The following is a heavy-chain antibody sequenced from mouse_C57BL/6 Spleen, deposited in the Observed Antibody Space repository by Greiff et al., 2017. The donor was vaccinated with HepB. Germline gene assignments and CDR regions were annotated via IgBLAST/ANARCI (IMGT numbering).Heavy chain of an antibody. D-gene: IGHD2-3*01. J-gene: IGHJ4*01. CDR1: GFTFSSYG. CDR2: ISSGGSYT. V-gene: IGHV5-6*01. CDR3: ARPGYDGYYYAMDY. Sequence: QLVESGGDLVKPGGSLKLSCAASGFTFSSYGMSWVRQTPDKRLEWVATISSGGSYTYYPDSVKGRFTISRDNAKNTLYLQMSSLKSEDTAMYYCARPGYDGYYYAMDYWGQGTSVTVSS.